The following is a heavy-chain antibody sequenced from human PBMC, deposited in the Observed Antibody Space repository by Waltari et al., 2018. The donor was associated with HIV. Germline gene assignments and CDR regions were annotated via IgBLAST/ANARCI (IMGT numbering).Heavy chain of an antibody. V-gene: IGHV4-34*01. D-gene: IGHD3-22*01. CDR2: INQSRNL. CDR3: ARGSPTLQFYDDFSGYLDAFDV. CDR1: GGSFSAYS. J-gene: IGHJ3*01. Sequence: QVQLQQWGAGLLKPSETLSLTCAVSGGSFSAYSWSWILPTPGKGLEWVGEINQSRNLHQSPSLKSRLTISVDPSKNQFSLKMTSMTAADTAVYYCARGSPTLQFYDDFSGYLDAFDVWGHGTMVTVSS.